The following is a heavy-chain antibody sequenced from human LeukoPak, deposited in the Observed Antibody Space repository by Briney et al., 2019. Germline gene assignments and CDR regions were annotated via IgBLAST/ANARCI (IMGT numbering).Heavy chain of an antibody. J-gene: IGHJ3*02. CDR1: GGSISSSSHY. Sequence: SETLSLTCTVSGGSISSSSHYWGWIRQPAGKGLEWIGSIYIYYSGSTYYNPSLKSRVTISVDTSKNQFSLKLTSVTAADTAVYYCAKSNGYGLIDIWGQGTMVTVSS. CDR3: AKSNGYGLIDI. V-gene: IGHV4-39*07. CDR2: IYIYYSGST. D-gene: IGHD3-22*01.